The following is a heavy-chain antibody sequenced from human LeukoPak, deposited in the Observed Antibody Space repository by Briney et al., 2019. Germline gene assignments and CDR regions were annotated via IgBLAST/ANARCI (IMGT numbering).Heavy chain of an antibody. CDR3: ARAGDYTSPTVTTGGTRWFDP. D-gene: IGHD4-17*01. Sequence: ASVKVSCKASGYTFTSYDINWVRQATGQGLEWMGWMNPNSGNTGYAQKFQGRVTITRNTSISTAYMELSSLRSEDTAVYYCARAGDYTSPTVTTGGTRWFDPRGQGTLVTVSS. CDR1: GYTFTSYD. J-gene: IGHJ5*02. V-gene: IGHV1-8*03. CDR2: MNPNSGNT.